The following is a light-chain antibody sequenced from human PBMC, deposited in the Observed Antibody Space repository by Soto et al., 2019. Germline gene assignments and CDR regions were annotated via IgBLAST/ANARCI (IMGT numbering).Light chain of an antibody. CDR3: QQYGSSPPFT. CDR2: GAS. J-gene: IGKJ3*01. V-gene: IGKV3-20*01. Sequence: EIVLTQSPGTLSLSPGERATLSCRASQSVSSSYLAWYQQKPGQAPRLLIYGASSGATGIPDRFSGSGSGTDFTLTISRLEPEDFAVYYCQQYGSSPPFTFGPGTKVYIK. CDR1: QSVSSSY.